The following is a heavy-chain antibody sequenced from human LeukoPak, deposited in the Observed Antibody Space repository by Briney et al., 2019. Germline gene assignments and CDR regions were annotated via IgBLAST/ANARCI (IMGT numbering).Heavy chain of an antibody. CDR1: GYSISSGYY. D-gene: IGHD1-1*01. CDR3: ARETKNENYYYYYMDV. Sequence: SETLSLTCTVSGYSISSGYYWGWIRQPPGKGLEWIGSIYHSGSPYYNPSLKSRVTISVDTSKNHFSLKLSSVTAADTAVYYCARETKNENYYYYYMDVWGKGTTVTVSS. CDR2: IYHSGSP. V-gene: IGHV4-38-2*02. J-gene: IGHJ6*03.